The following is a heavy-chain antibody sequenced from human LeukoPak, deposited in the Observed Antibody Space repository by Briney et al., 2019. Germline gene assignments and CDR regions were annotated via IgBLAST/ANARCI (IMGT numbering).Heavy chain of an antibody. CDR2: IRSTANGYAT. D-gene: IGHD6-19*01. V-gene: IGHV3-73*01. Sequence: GGSLRLSCAASGFTFSGSALHWVRQASGKGLEWVGRIRSTANGYATAYAASVKGRFTISRDDSKNTAYLQMDSLKTEDTAVYYCARMTVSGRDNWFDPWGQGTLVTVSS. CDR3: ARMTVSGRDNWFDP. J-gene: IGHJ5*02. CDR1: GFTFSGSA.